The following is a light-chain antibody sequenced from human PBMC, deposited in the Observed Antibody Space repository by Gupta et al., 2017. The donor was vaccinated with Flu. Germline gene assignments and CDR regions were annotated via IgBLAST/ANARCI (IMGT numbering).Light chain of an antibody. Sequence: AGDRAILSCRASQSVNIYFPWYQQKPGQPPRLLMFDASKRAAGIPARFSGSGSGTDFTLTISTLEPEEFAFYYCQQRSGLPMYNFGQGTK. CDR3: QQRSGLPMYN. J-gene: IGKJ2*01. CDR2: DAS. CDR1: QSVNIY. V-gene: IGKV3-11*01.